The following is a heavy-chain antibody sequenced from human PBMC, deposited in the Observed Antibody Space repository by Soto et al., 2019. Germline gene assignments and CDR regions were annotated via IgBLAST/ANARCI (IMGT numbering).Heavy chain of an antibody. D-gene: IGHD2-21*02. CDR3: ASRNCGGDCYSHFGS. CDR2: IVVGSGNT. Sequence: SVKVSCKASGFTFTNSAVQCVRQARGQRLEWIGWIVVGSGNTNYAQKFQERVTITRDMSTSTAYMELSSLRSEDTAMYYCASRNCGGDCYSHFGSWGQGALVTVSS. J-gene: IGHJ4*02. CDR1: GFTFTNSA. V-gene: IGHV1-58*01.